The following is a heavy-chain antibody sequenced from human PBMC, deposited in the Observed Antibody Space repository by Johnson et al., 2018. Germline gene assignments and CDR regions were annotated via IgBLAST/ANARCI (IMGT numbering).Heavy chain of an antibody. CDR1: RFTFRRFP. Sequence: QVQLVQSGGGVVQPGRSLTLSCVASRFTFRRFPMNWVRQAPGKGLEWVAVISYDGSEKYYGDSVKGRFTISRDNSKSTLYLQMNGLRADDTALYYCARPGYSDSSGYHGAFDIWGQGTMVTVSS. V-gene: IGHV3-30-3*01. D-gene: IGHD3-22*01. J-gene: IGHJ3*02. CDR3: ARPGYSDSSGYHGAFDI. CDR2: ISYDGSEK.